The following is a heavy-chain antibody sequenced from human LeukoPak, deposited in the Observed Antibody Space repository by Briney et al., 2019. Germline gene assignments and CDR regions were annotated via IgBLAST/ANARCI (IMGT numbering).Heavy chain of an antibody. CDR3: ARHHKYYGSGRNGPFYYYYYMDV. CDR1: GGSFSGYY. J-gene: IGHJ6*03. Sequence: SETLSLTCAVYGGSFSGYYWSWIRQPPGKGLEWIGEINNSGSTNYTPSLKSRVTISVDTSKNQFSLKLSSVTAADTAVYYCARHHKYYGSGRNGPFYYYYYMDVWGKGTTVTISS. D-gene: IGHD3-10*01. V-gene: IGHV4-34*01. CDR2: INNSGST.